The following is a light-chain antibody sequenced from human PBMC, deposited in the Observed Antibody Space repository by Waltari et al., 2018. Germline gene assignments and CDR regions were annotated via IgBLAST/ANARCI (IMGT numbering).Light chain of an antibody. CDR1: SSNIGNNY. V-gene: IGLV1-47*01. CDR2: KNN. J-gene: IGLJ2*01. CDR3: AAWDDSLSGVV. Sequence: QSVLTQPPSASGTPGQRVTISCSGSSSNIGNNYVYWYRQLPGTAPKLLIYKNNRRPSGVPDRFSGSKSGTSASLAISGLRSEDEADYYGAAWDDSLSGVVFGGGTKLTVL.